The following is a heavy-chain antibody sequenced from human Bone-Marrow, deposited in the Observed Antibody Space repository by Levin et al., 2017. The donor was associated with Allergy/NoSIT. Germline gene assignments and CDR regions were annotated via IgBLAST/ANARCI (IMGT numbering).Heavy chain of an antibody. V-gene: IGHV3-9*01. D-gene: IGHD3-22*01. CDR1: GFTFGDYA. CDR2: ISWNGGSL. CDR3: TKDSQYYYDSIDNWFDP. J-gene: IGHJ5*02. Sequence: PGGSLRLSCAASGFTFGDYAMHWVRQVPGKGLEWVSGISWNGGSLGYAESVKGRLTISRDNAKNSLYLQMSSLRPEDTALYFCTKDSQYYYDSIDNWFDPWGQGTLVTVSS.